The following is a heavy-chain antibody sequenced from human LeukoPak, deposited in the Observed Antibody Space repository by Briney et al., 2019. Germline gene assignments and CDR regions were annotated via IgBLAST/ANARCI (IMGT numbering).Heavy chain of an antibody. CDR1: GYTFTSYY. CDR3: AIAYSYGRIDY. V-gene: IGHV1-46*03. CDR2: INPSGGST. D-gene: IGHD5-18*01. Sequence: ASVKVSCKASGYTFTSYYMHWVRQAPGQGLEWMGIINPSGGSTSYAQKFQGRVTMTRDTSTSTVYMELSSLRSEDAAVYYCAIAYSYGRIDYWGQGTLVTVSS. J-gene: IGHJ4*02.